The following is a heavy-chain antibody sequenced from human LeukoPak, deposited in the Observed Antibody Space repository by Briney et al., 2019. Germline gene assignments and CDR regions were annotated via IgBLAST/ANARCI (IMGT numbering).Heavy chain of an antibody. V-gene: IGHV1-46*01. CDR2: INPSGGST. CDR1: GYTFTSYY. Sequence: ASVKVSCKASGYTFTSYYMHWVRQAPGQGLEWMGIINPSGGSTSYAQKFQGRVTMTRDTSTSTVYMELSSLRSEDTAVYYCARSLNYYDRSSFSLGYWGQGTLVTVYS. J-gene: IGHJ4*02. D-gene: IGHD3-22*01. CDR3: ARSLNYYDRSSFSLGY.